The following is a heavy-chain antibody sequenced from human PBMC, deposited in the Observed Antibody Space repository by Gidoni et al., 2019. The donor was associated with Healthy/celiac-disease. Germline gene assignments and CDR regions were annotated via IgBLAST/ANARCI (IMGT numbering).Heavy chain of an antibody. CDR3: ARRAVAGPFDY. V-gene: IGHV4-4*02. CDR2: IYHSGST. J-gene: IGHJ4*02. D-gene: IGHD6-19*01. CDR1: GGSISSSNW. Sequence: QVQLQESGPGLVKPSGTLSLTCAVSGGSISSSNWWRWVRQPPGKGLEWMGEIYHSGSTTYNPSLKSRGTISVDKSKNQFSLKLSSVTAADTDVYYGARRAVAGPFDYWGQGTLGTVSS.